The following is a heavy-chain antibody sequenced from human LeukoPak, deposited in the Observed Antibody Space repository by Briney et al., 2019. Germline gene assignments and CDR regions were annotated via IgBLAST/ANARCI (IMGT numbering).Heavy chain of an antibody. J-gene: IGHJ4*02. V-gene: IGHV3-64*04. CDR3: AKGQLRIDY. CDR1: GFTFSSYS. Sequence: PGGSLRLSCAASGFTFSSYSMNWVRQAPGKGLEYVSAISSNGGSTYYADSVKGRFTISRDNSKTTLYLQMNSLRAEDTAVYYCAKGQLRIDYWGQGTLVTVSS. D-gene: IGHD2-2*01. CDR2: ISSNGGST.